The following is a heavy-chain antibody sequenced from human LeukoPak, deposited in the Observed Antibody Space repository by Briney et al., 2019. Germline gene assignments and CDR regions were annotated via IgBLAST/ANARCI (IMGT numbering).Heavy chain of an antibody. CDR3: ARDPSLITMVRGVLYDY. J-gene: IGHJ4*02. V-gene: IGHV1-46*01. Sequence: ASVKVSCKASGYTFTSYYMHWVRQAPGQGLEWMGIINPSGGSTSYAQKFQGRVTMTRDTSTSTVYMELSSLRSEDTAVYYCARDPSLITMVRGVLYDYWGQGTLVTVSS. D-gene: IGHD3-10*01. CDR2: INPSGGST. CDR1: GYTFTSYY.